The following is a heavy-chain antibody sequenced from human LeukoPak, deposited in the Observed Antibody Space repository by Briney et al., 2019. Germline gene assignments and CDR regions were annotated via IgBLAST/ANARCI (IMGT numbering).Heavy chain of an antibody. CDR2: IRSKAYGGTT. CDR3: TRARGGYYL. J-gene: IGHJ4*02. V-gene: IGHV3-49*04. D-gene: IGHD3-22*01. Sequence: GGSLRLSCTASGFSFGDYTMSWVRQAPGKGLEWVGFIRSKAYGGTTEYAASVKGRFTISRDDSKSIAYLQMNSLKTEDTAVYYCTRARGGYYLWGQGTLVTVSS. CDR1: GFSFGDYT.